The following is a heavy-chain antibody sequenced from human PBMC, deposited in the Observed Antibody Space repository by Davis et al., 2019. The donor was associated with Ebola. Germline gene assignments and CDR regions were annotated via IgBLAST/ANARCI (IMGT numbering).Heavy chain of an antibody. J-gene: IGHJ3*02. CDR2: IGASGTNS. D-gene: IGHD2-8*01. V-gene: IGHV3-23*01. CDR3: ARDAGTNGNAYHDAFDI. Sequence: GGSLRLSCAATGFTFSSFALTWLRQAPGKGLEWVSTIGASGTNSYYAESVKGRFTSSRDNSKNTLYLQMNSLRAEDTAVYYCARDAGTNGNAYHDAFDIWGQGTTVTVSS. CDR1: GFTFSSFA.